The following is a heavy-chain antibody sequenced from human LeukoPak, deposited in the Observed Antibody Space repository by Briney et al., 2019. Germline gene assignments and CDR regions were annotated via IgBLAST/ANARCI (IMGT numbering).Heavy chain of an antibody. Sequence: PGGSLRLSCAASGFTFSSYGMYWVRQAPGKGLEWVTFIRFDGSNKYYADSAKGRFTISRDNAKNSVYLQMNSLRAEDTAVYYCAELGITMIGGVWGKGTTVTISS. V-gene: IGHV3-30*02. CDR2: IRFDGSNK. CDR3: AELGITMIGGV. D-gene: IGHD3-10*02. CDR1: GFTFSSYG. J-gene: IGHJ6*04.